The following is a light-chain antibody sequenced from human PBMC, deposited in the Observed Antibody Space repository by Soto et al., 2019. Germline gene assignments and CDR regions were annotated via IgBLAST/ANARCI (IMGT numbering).Light chain of an antibody. CDR1: QNINNY. CDR2: DAS. Sequence: DIQMTQSPSSLSASVGDRVTITCQASQNINNYLNWYQQKPGRAPKLLIYDASNLEAGVPSRFRGSGSGTDFTLTISSLQLEDFATYYCQQSYSSPPTFGQGTKVDI. CDR3: QQSYSSPPT. J-gene: IGKJ1*01. V-gene: IGKV1-39*01.